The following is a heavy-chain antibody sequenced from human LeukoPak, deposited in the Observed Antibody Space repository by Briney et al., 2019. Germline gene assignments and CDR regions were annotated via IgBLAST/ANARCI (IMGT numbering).Heavy chain of an antibody. CDR1: GFTFSSYN. D-gene: IGHD1-26*01. CDR2: ISSSGGTI. J-gene: IGHJ3*02. V-gene: IGHV3-48*03. CDR3: ARDGWELGDDAFDI. Sequence: GGSLRLSCAASGFTFSSYNINWVRQAPGKGLEWVSYISSSGGTIYYADSVKGRFTISRDNAKNSLYLQMNSLRAEDTAVYYCARDGWELGDDAFDIWGQGTMVTVSS.